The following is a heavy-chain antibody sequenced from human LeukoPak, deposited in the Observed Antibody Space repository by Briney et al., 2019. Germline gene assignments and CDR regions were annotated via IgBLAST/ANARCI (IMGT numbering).Heavy chain of an antibody. V-gene: IGHV3-7*01. CDR2: IREDGSEK. Sequence: GGSLRLSCAASGFTFSSSWMTWVRQAPGKGLEWVATIREDGSEKYYVDSVKGRFTISRDNAKNSLYLQMNSLRAEDTAVYYCARGQEYSYGYEASWGYWGQGTLVTVSS. CDR1: GFTFSSSW. J-gene: IGHJ4*02. CDR3: ARGQEYSYGYEASWGY. D-gene: IGHD5-18*01.